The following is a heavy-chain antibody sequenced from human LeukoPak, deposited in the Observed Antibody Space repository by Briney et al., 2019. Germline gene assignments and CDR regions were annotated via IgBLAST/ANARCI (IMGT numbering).Heavy chain of an antibody. D-gene: IGHD2-2*01. CDR3: ATPLFCSSTSCYPFDY. V-gene: IGHV1-24*01. CDR1: GYTLTELS. Sequence: GASVKVSCKVSGYTLTELSMHWVRQAPGKGLEWMGGFDPEDGETIYAQKFQGRVTMTEDTSTDTAYMELSSLRSEDTAVYYCATPLFCSSTSCYPFDYWGQGTLVTVSS. J-gene: IGHJ4*02. CDR2: FDPEDGET.